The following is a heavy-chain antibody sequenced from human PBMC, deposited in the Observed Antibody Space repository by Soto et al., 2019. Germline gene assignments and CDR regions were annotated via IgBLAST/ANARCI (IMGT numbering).Heavy chain of an antibody. V-gene: IGHV4-59*01. CDR2: IYYNGNT. J-gene: IGHJ5*02. CDR1: GGSISGYY. CDR3: ARDKGGYSGYPTYNWFDP. Sequence: ASETLSLTCPVAGGSISGYYWNWIRTHPGKGLEWIGYIYYNGNTNYNPSLRSRVILSLDTSKNQFSLKLSSVTAADAAVYYCARDKGGYSGYPTYNWFDPWGQGTLVTVSS. D-gene: IGHD5-12*01.